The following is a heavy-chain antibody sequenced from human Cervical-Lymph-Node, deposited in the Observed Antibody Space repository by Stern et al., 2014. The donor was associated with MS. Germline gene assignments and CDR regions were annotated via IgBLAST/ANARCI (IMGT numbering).Heavy chain of an antibody. J-gene: IGHJ4*02. V-gene: IGHV4-59*01. D-gene: IGHD5-24*01. CDR3: ARGAETATPWDF. Sequence: VQLVESGPGLVKPSETLSLTCTVSGGSIRSYYWSWIRQPPGKGLDWIGYIHSSGSTNYKSSLKSRVTISVDTSKNQFSLNLNSVTAADTAVYYCARGAETATPWDFWGQGTLVTVSS. CDR2: IHSSGST. CDR1: GGSIRSYY.